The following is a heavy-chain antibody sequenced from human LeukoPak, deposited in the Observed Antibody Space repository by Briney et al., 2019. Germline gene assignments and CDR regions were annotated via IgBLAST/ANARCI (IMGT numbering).Heavy chain of an antibody. D-gene: IGHD1-1*01. CDR1: GGSISSYY. CDR2: ISYSGST. CDR3: AREGTAGTNLNWFDP. J-gene: IGHJ5*02. Sequence: PSETLSLTCTVSGGSISSYYWSCIRQPPGKGLEWFGYISYSGSTNFNPSLKSRVTISVDTSKNQFSLKLSSVTAADTAVYYCAREGTAGTNLNWFDPWGQGTLVTVSS. V-gene: IGHV4-59*01.